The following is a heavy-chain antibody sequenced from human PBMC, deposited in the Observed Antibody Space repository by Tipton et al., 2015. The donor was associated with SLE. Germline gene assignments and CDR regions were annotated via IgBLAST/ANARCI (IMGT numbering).Heavy chain of an antibody. D-gene: IGHD6-13*01. Sequence: TLSLTCTVSGGSISSYYWSWIRQPPGKGLEWIGYIYYSGSTNYNPSLKSRVTISVDTSKNQFSLKLSSVTAADTAVYYGARDQGPAGAFDIWGQGTMVTFSS. CDR3: ARDQGPAGAFDI. J-gene: IGHJ3*02. CDR1: GGSISSYY. V-gene: IGHV4-59*01. CDR2: IYYSGST.